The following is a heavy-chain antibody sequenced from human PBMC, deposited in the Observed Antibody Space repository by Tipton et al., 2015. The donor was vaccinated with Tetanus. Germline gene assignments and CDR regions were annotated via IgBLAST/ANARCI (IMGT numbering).Heavy chain of an antibody. CDR3: ATKASPGLRNDY. Sequence: SLRLSCAASGFTLTTYSINWFRQAPGKGLEWVSSITGSGHITYADSVKGRFTISRDNSKNTLYLQMNSLRAEDTTIYYCATKASPGLRNDYWGQGTLVTVSS. CDR2: ITGSGHI. V-gene: IGHV3-21*04. CDR1: GFTLTTYS. D-gene: IGHD1-14*01. J-gene: IGHJ4*02.